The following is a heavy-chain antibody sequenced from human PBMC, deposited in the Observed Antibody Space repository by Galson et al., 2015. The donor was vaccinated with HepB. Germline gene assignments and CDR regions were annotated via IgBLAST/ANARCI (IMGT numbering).Heavy chain of an antibody. Sequence: SLRLSCAASGFTFSSYGMHWVRQAPGKGLEWVAVIWYDGSNKYYADSVKGRFTISRDNSKNTLYLQMNSLRAEDTAVYYCAKSLNTAMVTVSLDWGQGTLVTVSS. D-gene: IGHD5-18*01. CDR2: IWYDGSNK. J-gene: IGHJ4*02. V-gene: IGHV3-33*06. CDR1: GFTFSSYG. CDR3: AKSLNTAMVTVSLD.